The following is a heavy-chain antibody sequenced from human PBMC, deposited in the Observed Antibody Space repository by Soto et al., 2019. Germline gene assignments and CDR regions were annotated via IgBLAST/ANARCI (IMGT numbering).Heavy chain of an antibody. CDR2: INQDGREK. Sequence: EVQLVESGGGLVQPGGSLRLSCAASGFPFTNYWMTWVRQAPGNGLEWVANINQDGREKYYVDSVKGRFTISRDNAKNSLYLQTTRVRAEDTGVYYCAGDREMATITGTFDIWGQGTMVTVSS. J-gene: IGHJ3*02. V-gene: IGHV3-7*03. CDR1: GFPFTNYW. CDR3: AGDREMATITGTFDI. D-gene: IGHD5-12*01.